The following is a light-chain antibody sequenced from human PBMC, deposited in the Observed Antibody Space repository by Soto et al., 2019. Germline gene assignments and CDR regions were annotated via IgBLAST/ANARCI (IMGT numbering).Light chain of an antibody. V-gene: IGKV1-9*01. Sequence: DIQLTQSPSFLSASVGDRVTVTCRSSQDISSYLAGYQQKPGKAPKVLIYGASTLQSGVPPRFGGSGSGTAFTLTISSLQPEDFANYFCQQVHDYPITFGGGTKVEIK. CDR2: GAS. J-gene: IGKJ4*01. CDR1: QDISSY. CDR3: QQVHDYPIT.